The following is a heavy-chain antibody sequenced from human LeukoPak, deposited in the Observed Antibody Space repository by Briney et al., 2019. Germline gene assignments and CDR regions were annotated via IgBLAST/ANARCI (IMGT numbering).Heavy chain of an antibody. CDR3: ARRYCSSTSCYQFDY. V-gene: IGHV1-46*01. Sequence: ASVKVSCKASGYTFTSYYVHWVRQAPGQGLEWMGIINPSGGSTSYAQKFQGRVTMTRDTSTSTVYMELSSLRSEDTAVYYCARRYCSSTSCYQFDYWGQGTLVTVSS. CDR2: INPSGGST. J-gene: IGHJ4*02. CDR1: GYTFTSYY. D-gene: IGHD2-2*01.